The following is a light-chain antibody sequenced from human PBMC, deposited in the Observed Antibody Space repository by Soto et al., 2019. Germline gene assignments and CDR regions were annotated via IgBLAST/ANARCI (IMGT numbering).Light chain of an antibody. Sequence: QSVLTQPASVSGYPGQSITISCTGASSDVGAYNYVAWCQQHPGKGPKLLIYDVSNRPSGFSSRFSGSKSGNTASLTISGLRAGDGADYFCSSYTTSSTYVFGTG. CDR1: SSDVGAYNY. CDR3: SSYTTSSTYV. CDR2: DVS. J-gene: IGLJ1*01. V-gene: IGLV2-14*01.